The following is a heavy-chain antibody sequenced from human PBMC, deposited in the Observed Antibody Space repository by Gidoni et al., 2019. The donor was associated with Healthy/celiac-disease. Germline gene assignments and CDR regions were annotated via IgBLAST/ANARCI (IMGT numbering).Heavy chain of an antibody. J-gene: IGHJ4*02. CDR2: IKQDGSEK. D-gene: IGHD1-26*01. CDR1: GLTFSSYW. V-gene: IGHV3-7*01. Sequence: EVQVVASGGGLVQPGGSLRLSCAASGLTFSSYWMGWVRQAPGKGLEWVANIKQDGSEKYYVDSVKGRFTISRDNAKNSLYLQMNSLRAEDTAVYYCAREEGGSYSFDYWGQGTLVTVSS. CDR3: AREEGGSYSFDY.